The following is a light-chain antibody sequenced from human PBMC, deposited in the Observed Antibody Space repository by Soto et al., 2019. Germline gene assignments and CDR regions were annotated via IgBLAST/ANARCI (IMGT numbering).Light chain of an antibody. V-gene: IGLV1-51*01. CDR2: DNN. CDR1: SSNIGNNY. Sequence: QSVLTQPPSVSAAPGQKVTISCSGSSSNIGNNYVSWYQQLPGTAPKLLNYDNNKRPSGIPDRFSGSKSGTSATLGITGLQTGDEADYYCGTWDSSLSAAVFGGGTQLTVL. J-gene: IGLJ7*01. CDR3: GTWDSSLSAAV.